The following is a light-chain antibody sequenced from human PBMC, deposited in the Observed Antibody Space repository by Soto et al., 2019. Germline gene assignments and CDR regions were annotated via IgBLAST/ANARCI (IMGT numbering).Light chain of an antibody. CDR2: GVS. Sequence: QSVLTQPASVSGSPGQSITISCTGTITDIGAYNYVSWYQQHPGKAPKLLIYGVSSRPSGVSNRFSGSKSGNAAYLTISGLQADDEAEYYCSSYTGSITPSVFGTRTKVTVL. CDR3: SSYTGSITPSV. J-gene: IGLJ1*01. CDR1: ITDIGAYNY. V-gene: IGLV2-14*01.